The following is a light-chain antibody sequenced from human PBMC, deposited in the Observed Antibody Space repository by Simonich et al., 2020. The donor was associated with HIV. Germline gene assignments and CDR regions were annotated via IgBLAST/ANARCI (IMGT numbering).Light chain of an antibody. CDR3: QQYNNWWT. Sequence: EIVMTQSPATLSVSPGERPPLSCRASQSVSSNLAWYQQKPGQAPRLPIYGASTRATGIPARFKGSGSGTEFTLTISSMQSEDFAVYYCQQYNNWWTFGQGTKVEIK. V-gene: IGKV3-15*01. J-gene: IGKJ1*01. CDR1: QSVSSN. CDR2: GAS.